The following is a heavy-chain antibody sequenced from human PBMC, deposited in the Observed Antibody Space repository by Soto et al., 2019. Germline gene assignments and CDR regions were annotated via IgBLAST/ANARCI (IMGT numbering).Heavy chain of an antibody. CDR1: EFTFSGRS. D-gene: IGHD3-10*01. CDR2: IDKVVTDS. J-gene: IGHJ6*03. CDR3: ARGWFGPDV. V-gene: IGHV3-74*01. Sequence: EVQLVESGGGLVQPGGSLRLSCAASEFTFSGRSVHWVRQAPGKGLVWVSGIDKVVTDSTYADSVKGRFTSSRDNAKNTVYLQLNSLRVEDTAVYYCARGWFGPDVWGKGTKVTVSS.